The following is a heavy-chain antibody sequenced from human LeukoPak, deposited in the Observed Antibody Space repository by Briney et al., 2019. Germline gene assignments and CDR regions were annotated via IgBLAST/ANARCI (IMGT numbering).Heavy chain of an antibody. CDR2: ISYDGSNK. CDR1: GFTFSSYA. D-gene: IGHD3-22*01. V-gene: IGHV3-30*01. J-gene: IGHJ4*02. Sequence: GGSLRLSCAASGFTFSSYAMHWVRQAPGKGLEWVAVISYDGSNKYYADSVKGRFTISRDNSENTLYLQMNSLRAEDTAVYYCARGVYYYDSSGYYFFDYWGQGTLVTVSS. CDR3: ARGVYYYDSSGYYFFDY.